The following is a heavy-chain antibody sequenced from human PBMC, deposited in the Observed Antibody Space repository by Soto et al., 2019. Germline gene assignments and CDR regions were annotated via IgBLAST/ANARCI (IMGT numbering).Heavy chain of an antibody. CDR1: GGSISSGGYY. CDR3: AREEKQLSRYGGDFDY. CDR2: IYYSGST. J-gene: IGHJ4*02. Sequence: SETLSLTCTVSGGSISSGGYYWSWIRQHPGKGLEWIGYIYYSGSTYYNLSLKSRVTISVDTSKNQFSLKVTSVTAADTAVYFCAREEKQLSRYGGDFDYWGQGILVTVSS. V-gene: IGHV4-31*03. D-gene: IGHD3-16*01.